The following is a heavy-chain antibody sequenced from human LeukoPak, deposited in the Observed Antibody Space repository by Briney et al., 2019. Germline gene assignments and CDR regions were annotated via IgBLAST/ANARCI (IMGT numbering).Heavy chain of an antibody. CDR2: IYYSGST. Sequence: SETLSLTCTVSGGSISSYYWSWIRQPPGKGLEWIGYIYYSGSTNYNPSLKSRVTISVDTSKNQFSLKLSSVTAADTAVYYCARVDTAMVLDYWGQGTLVTVSS. D-gene: IGHD5-18*01. V-gene: IGHV4-59*08. J-gene: IGHJ4*02. CDR1: GGSISSYY. CDR3: ARVDTAMVLDY.